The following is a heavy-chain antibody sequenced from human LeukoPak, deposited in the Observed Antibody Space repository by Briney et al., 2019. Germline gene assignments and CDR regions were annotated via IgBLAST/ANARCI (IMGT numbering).Heavy chain of an antibody. V-gene: IGHV1-2*02. J-gene: IGHJ6*03. D-gene: IGHD3-10*01. CDR3: ARADGSGSYYNGNYYYYMDV. CDR2: INPNSGDT. CDR1: GYTFTGYY. Sequence: GASVKVSCKASGYTFTGYYMHWVRQGPGQGLEWMGWINPNSGDTNYAQKFQGRVTMTRDTSISIAYMELSSLRSEDTAVYYCARADGSGSYYNGNYYYYMDVWGKGTTVTISS.